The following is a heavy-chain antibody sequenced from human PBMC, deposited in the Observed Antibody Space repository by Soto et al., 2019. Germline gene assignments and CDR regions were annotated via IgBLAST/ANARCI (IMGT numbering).Heavy chain of an antibody. CDR2: ISAYNGNT. D-gene: IGHD6-13*01. Sequence: ASVKVSCKASGYTFTSSGISWVRQAPGQGLEWMGWISAYNGNTNYAQKLQDRVNMTTDTSTSTAYMELRSLRSDDTAVYYCARDRAFPYSSSWYYFDYWGQGTLVTVSS. CDR3: ARDRAFPYSSSWYYFDY. CDR1: GYTFTSSG. V-gene: IGHV1-18*01. J-gene: IGHJ4*02.